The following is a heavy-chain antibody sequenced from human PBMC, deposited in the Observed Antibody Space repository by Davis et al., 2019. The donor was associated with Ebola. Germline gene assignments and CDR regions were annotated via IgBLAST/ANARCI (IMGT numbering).Heavy chain of an antibody. D-gene: IGHD5-12*01. Sequence: SVKVFCKASGGTFNSYTISWVRQAPGQGLEWMGGIFPIFGTANYAQKFQGRGTITADESTSTVYMELSSLASEDTAMYYCARDKSGYDFQHWFDPWGQGTLVTVAS. CDR1: GGTFNSYT. V-gene: IGHV1-69*13. J-gene: IGHJ5*02. CDR3: ARDKSGYDFQHWFDP. CDR2: IFPIFGTA.